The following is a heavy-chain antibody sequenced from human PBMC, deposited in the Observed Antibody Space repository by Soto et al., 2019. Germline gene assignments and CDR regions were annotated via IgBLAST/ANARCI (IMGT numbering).Heavy chain of an antibody. CDR2: MNPNSGNT. J-gene: IGHJ5*02. D-gene: IGHD3-3*01. V-gene: IGHV1-8*01. CDR1: GYTFTSYD. Sequence: GASVKVSCKASGYTFTSYDINWVRQATGQGLEWMGWMNPNSGNTGYAQKFQGRVTMTRNTSISTAYMELSSLRSEDTAVYCCARGDTIFGVVIISAFDPWGQGTLVTVSS. CDR3: ARGDTIFGVVIISAFDP.